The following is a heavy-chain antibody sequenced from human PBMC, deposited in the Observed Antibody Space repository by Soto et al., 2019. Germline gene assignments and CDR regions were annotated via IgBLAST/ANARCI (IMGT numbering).Heavy chain of an antibody. J-gene: IGHJ4*02. V-gene: IGHV4-59*06. CDR1: GGSISSYY. CDR3: ARDIQGSGWAFDY. D-gene: IGHD6-19*01. CDR2: IYYSGST. Sequence: QVQLQESGPGLVKPSETLSLTCTVSGGSISSYYWSWIRQPAGKGLEWIGYIYYSGSTYYNPSLKSRVTISVDTSKNQFSLKLSSVTAADTAVYYCARDIQGSGWAFDYWGQGTLVTVSS.